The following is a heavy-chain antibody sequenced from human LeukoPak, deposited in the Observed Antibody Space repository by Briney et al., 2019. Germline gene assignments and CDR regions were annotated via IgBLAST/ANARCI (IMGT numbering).Heavy chain of an antibody. CDR2: IYDSGST. CDR3: ARGFVRYSSGLS. D-gene: IGHD6-19*01. Sequence: SETLSLTCTVSGGSISSYYWSWIRQPPGKGLEWIGYIYDSGSTNYNPSLKSRVTISVDTSKNQFSLKLSSVTAADTAVYYCARGFVRYSSGLSWGQGTLVTVSS. J-gene: IGHJ5*02. V-gene: IGHV4-59*12. CDR1: GGSISSYY.